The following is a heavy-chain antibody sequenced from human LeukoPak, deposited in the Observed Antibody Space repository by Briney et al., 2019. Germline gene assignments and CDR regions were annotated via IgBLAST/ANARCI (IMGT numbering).Heavy chain of an antibody. CDR3: GRDPNGDYIGAFDM. CDR1: GFTFSSYG. J-gene: IGHJ3*02. Sequence: GGSLRLSCAASGFTFSSYGMHWVRQAPGKGLEWVAVKSYDGSNKYYADSVKDRFTISRDNSKSTLYLQMNSLRAEDTAVYYCGRDPNGDYIGAFDMWGQGTVVTVSS. D-gene: IGHD4-17*01. V-gene: IGHV3-30*03. CDR2: KSYDGSNK.